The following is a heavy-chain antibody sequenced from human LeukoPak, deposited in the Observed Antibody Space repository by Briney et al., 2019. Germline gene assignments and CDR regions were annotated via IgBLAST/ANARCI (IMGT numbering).Heavy chain of an antibody. CDR1: GGSFSGYY. D-gene: IGHD3-22*01. J-gene: IGHJ4*02. V-gene: IGHV4-34*01. Sequence: SETLSLTCAVYGGSFSGYYWSWIRQPPGKGLEWIGEINHSGSTNYNPSLKSRVTISVDTSKNQFSLKLSSVTAADTAVYYCARGADYYDSSGYYYVRGYFDYWGQGTLVTVSS. CDR2: INHSGST. CDR3: ARGADYYDSSGYYYVRGYFDY.